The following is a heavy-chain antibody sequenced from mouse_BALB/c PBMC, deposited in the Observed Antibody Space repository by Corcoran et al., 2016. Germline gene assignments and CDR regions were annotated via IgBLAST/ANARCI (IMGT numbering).Heavy chain of an antibody. V-gene: IGHV1-15*01. CDR3: RGDWDDY. D-gene: IGHD2-13*01. CDR1: GYTFTDYE. Sequence: QVQLQQSGAELVRPGASVKLSCKALGYTFTDYEMHWVKQTPVHGLEWIGAIHPGSGGTAYNQKYKGKAKLTADNSASTAYMAISSLTSDDSAVDYWRGDWDDYGDQGTVVTVSA. CDR2: IHPGSGGT. J-gene: IGHJ3*01.